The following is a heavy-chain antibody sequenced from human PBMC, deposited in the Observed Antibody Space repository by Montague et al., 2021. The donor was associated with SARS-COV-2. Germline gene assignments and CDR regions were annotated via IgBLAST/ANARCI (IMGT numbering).Heavy chain of an antibody. CDR1: GGSISSSNW. J-gene: IGHJ4*02. CDR2: IYHSGST. V-gene: IGHV4-4*02. CDR3: ARDSSGWSRFDY. Sequence: SETLSLTCAVSGGSISSSNWWSWVRQPPGKGLEWIGEIYHSGSTNYNPSLKSRVTISVDKSKNQFSLQLSSVTAADTAVYYCARDSSGWSRFDYWGQGTLVTVSS. D-gene: IGHD6-19*01.